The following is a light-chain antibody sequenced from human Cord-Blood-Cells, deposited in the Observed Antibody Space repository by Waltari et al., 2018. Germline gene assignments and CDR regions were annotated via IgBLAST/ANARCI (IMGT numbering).Light chain of an antibody. CDR3: AAWDDSLNGPV. CDR1: SSNIGSNT. V-gene: IGLV1-44*01. CDR2: SNN. Sequence: QSVRTQPPSASGTPGQRVTLSCSGSSSNIGSNTVNWYQQLPGTAPKPLSYSNNQRPSGVPDRFSGSKSGTSASLAISGLQSEDEADYYCAAWDDSLNGPVFGGGTKLTVL. J-gene: IGLJ3*02.